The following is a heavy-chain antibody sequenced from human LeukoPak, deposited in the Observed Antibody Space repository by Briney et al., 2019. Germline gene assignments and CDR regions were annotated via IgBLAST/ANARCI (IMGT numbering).Heavy chain of an antibody. J-gene: IGHJ4*02. CDR3: ARSTVVTGTFDY. Sequence: SGTLSLTCTVSGGSISSYYWSWIRQPAGKGLEWIGRIYTSGSTNYNPSLKSRVTMSVDTSKNQFSLKLSSVTAADTAVYYCARSTVVTGTFDYWGQGTLVTVSS. CDR1: GGSISSYY. CDR2: IYTSGST. V-gene: IGHV4-4*07. D-gene: IGHD4-23*01.